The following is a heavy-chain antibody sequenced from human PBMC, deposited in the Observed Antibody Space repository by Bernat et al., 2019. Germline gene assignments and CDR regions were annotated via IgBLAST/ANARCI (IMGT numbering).Heavy chain of an antibody. CDR3: ARSPYDFWSGYYLYYFDY. D-gene: IGHD3-3*01. CDR2: IYYSGST. CDR1: GGSISSGGYY. J-gene: IGHJ4*02. V-gene: IGHV4-31*03. Sequence: QVQLQESGPGLVKPSQTLSLTCTVSGGSISSGGYYWSWIRQHPGKGLEWIGYIYYSGSTYYNPSLKSRVTISVDTSKNQFSLKLSSVTAADTAVYYCARSPYDFWSGYYLYYFDYWGQGTLVTVSS.